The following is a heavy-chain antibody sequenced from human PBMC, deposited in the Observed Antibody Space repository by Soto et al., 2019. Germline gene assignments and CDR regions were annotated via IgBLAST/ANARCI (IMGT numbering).Heavy chain of an antibody. CDR2: IFSSGTT. Sequence: RSLTCTVSGGSINGDLYYWSWIRQTPGKGLEWIGHIFSSGTTLYSPSLQSRLVLEVDTSQRHFSLRLTSVTAADSAVYFCSRGLRSFGYGDYYFYAMDVWGHGTTVTVSS. CDR1: GGSINGDLYY. J-gene: IGHJ6*02. CDR3: SRGLRSFGYGDYYFYAMDV. V-gene: IGHV4-30-4*01. D-gene: IGHD3-16*01.